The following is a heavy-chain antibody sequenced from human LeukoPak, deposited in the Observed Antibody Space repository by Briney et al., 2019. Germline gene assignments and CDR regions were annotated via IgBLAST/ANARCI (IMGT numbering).Heavy chain of an antibody. V-gene: IGHV4-30-4*01. CDR3: VRWYYYGSGRRQFDY. D-gene: IGHD3-10*01. CDR1: GDSISSGDYY. CDR2: IHYSGSS. J-gene: IGHJ4*02. Sequence: SETLSLTCTVSGDSISSGDYYWNWIRQPPGKGLEWIGYIHYSGSSNYNPSLRSRVTMSVDTSKGQFSLKLNSVTVADTALYYCVRWYYYGSGRRQFDYWGQGTLVTVSS.